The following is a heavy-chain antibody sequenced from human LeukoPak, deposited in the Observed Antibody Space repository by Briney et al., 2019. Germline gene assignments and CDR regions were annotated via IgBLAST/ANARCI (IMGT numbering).Heavy chain of an antibody. D-gene: IGHD3-10*01. V-gene: IGHV4-59*01. Sequence: SETLSLTCTVSGASNSSNYWTWIRQPPGKGLEWIGYIYHTGSTKYNPSLKSRLTISVDTSKNQFSLKLSSVTAADTAVYFCARVPTGSYSIDYWGQGTLVTVSS. J-gene: IGHJ4*02. CDR1: GASNSSNY. CDR2: IYHTGST. CDR3: ARVPTGSYSIDY.